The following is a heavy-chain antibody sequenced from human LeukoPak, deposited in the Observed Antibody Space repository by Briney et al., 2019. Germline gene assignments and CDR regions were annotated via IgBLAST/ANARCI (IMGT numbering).Heavy chain of an antibody. J-gene: IGHJ4*02. V-gene: IGHV3-53*03. CDR1: GFTVSGNY. CDR3: AGGTYPLED. D-gene: IGHD1-26*01. Sequence: GVSMRLSCAASGFTVSGNYMTWVRQPPGPGLEWVSIIYSGGTTYYADSVKGRFTISRDNSKNTVYLQVNSLRAEDTAVYYCAGGTYPLEDWGQGTLVTVSS. CDR2: IYSGGTT.